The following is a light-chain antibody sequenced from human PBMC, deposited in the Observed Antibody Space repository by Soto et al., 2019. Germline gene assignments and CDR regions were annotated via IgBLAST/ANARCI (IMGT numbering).Light chain of an antibody. J-gene: IGLJ1*01. CDR2: EVS. Sequence: QSALTQPVSVSGSDGQSITISCTGTSSDVGGYEYVSWYQQRPGKAPKLMIYEVSNRPSGVSNRFSGSKSDNTASLTISGLQGDDEADYYCSSYTSASTLVFGIGTKVTVL. V-gene: IGLV2-14*01. CDR1: SSDVGGYEY. CDR3: SSYTSASTLV.